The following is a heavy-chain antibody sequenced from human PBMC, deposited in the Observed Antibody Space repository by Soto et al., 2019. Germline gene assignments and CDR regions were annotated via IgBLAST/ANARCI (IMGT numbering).Heavy chain of an antibody. Sequence: GGSLRLSCAPSGFLFSSFGMHWVRQAPGKGLEWVALIWNDGRNEYYADSVKGRFTISRDNSKNTLYLQMNSLTAEDAAVYYCARGSYYYYYGLDVWGQGTTVTVSS. CDR3: ARGSYYYYYGLDV. V-gene: IGHV3-33*01. CDR2: IWNDGRNE. CDR1: GFLFSSFG. J-gene: IGHJ6*02.